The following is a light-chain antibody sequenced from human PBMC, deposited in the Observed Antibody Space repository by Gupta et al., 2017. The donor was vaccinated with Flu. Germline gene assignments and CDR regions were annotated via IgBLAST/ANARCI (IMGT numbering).Light chain of an antibody. CDR1: QSVLYSSNNKNY. V-gene: IGKV4-1*01. J-gene: IGKJ2*01. CDR3: QQYYSTPPYT. CDR2: WAS. Sequence: DIVMTQSPDSLAVSLGERASIPCKSSQSVLYSSNNKNYLAWYQQKPGQPPKLLIYWASTRESGVPDRFSGSGSGTDFTLTISSLQAEDVAVYYCQQYYSTPPYTFGQGTKLEIK.